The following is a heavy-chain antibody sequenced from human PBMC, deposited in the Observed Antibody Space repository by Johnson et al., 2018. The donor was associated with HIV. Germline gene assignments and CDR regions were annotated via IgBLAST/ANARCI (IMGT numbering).Heavy chain of an antibody. J-gene: IGHJ3*01. CDR1: GFTFDDYG. D-gene: IGHD5-18*01. V-gene: IGHV3-20*04. Sequence: VQLVESGGGLVRPGGSLRLSCAASGFTFDDYGMSWVRQAPGKGLEWVSGISWNIGSIGYADSVKGRFTISRDNAKNALYLRMNSLRAEDTAVYYCAKDRCIQGALPADAFDVWGQGTMVTVSS. CDR2: ISWNIGSI. CDR3: AKDRCIQGALPADAFDV.